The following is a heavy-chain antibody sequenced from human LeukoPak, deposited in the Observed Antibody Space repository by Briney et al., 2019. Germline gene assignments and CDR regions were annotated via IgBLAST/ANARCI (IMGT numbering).Heavy chain of an antibody. CDR2: INHSGST. Sequence: NPSETLSLTCAVYGGSFSGYYWSWIRQPPGKGLEWIGEINHSGSTNYNPSLKSRVTISVDTSKNQFSLKLSSVTAADTAVYYCARGRARGYSYGYVFDYWGQGTLVTVSS. CDR1: GGSFSGYY. J-gene: IGHJ4*02. V-gene: IGHV4-34*01. CDR3: ARGRARGYSYGYVFDY. D-gene: IGHD5-18*01.